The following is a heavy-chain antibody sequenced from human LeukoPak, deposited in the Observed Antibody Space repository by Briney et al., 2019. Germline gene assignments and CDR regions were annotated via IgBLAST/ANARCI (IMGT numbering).Heavy chain of an antibody. CDR1: GYDFFGYW. CDR3: ASFHISGRTYNGLHY. D-gene: IGHD3-10*01. CDR2: IYPDDSNI. J-gene: IGHJ4*02. Sequence: GESLKISCKGSGYDFFGYWIAWVRQMPGKGLEWVGVIYPDDSNIKYSPAFQGQVTISAVKSLSTSYLQWDSLKASDSAMYYCASFHISGRTYNGLHYWGQGTLVTVSS. V-gene: IGHV5-51*01.